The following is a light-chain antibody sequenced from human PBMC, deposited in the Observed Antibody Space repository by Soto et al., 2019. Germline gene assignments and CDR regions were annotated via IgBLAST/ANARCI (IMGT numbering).Light chain of an antibody. CDR1: QSISKW. Sequence: DIQMTQSPSTLSASVGDRVTITCRASQSISKWFAWCQQKPGKAPKLLMYDVSSLESGVPSRFSGSGAGTEFTLTISSLQSDDFATYYCQQYHSYRTFGQGTKVEIK. V-gene: IGKV1-5*01. CDR2: DVS. J-gene: IGKJ1*01. CDR3: QQYHSYRT.